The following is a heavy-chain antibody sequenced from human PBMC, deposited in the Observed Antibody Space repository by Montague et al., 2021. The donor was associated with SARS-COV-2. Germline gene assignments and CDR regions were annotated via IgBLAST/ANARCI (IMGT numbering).Heavy chain of an antibody. J-gene: IGHJ6*02. Sequence: SETLSLTCGVYSGSLSSYYWSWIRQPAGEGLEWIARIKHSGRTSYSPSLKSRVTISVDTSRNHLSLKLSSVTAADTAVYYCARVSWSIRCGYWYHGLDVWGQGTTVTVSS. CDR1: SGSLSSYY. CDR2: IKHSGRT. CDR3: ARVSWSIRCGYWYHGLDV. D-gene: IGHD2-2*03. V-gene: IGHV4-34*01.